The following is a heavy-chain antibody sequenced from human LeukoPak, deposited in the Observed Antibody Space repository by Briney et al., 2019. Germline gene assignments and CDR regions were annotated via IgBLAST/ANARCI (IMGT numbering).Heavy chain of an antibody. Sequence: PSETLSLTCSVSGGSVSSYYWGWIRQSPGKGLEWIGYIHNSGRTNYNPSLKSRVTGFVDTSKNQVSLRLSSVTAADTAVYYCARHGTISSESYFDYWGQGALVTVSS. V-gene: IGHV4-59*08. D-gene: IGHD1-14*01. J-gene: IGHJ4*02. CDR3: ARHGTISSESYFDY. CDR1: GGSVSSYY. CDR2: IHNSGRT.